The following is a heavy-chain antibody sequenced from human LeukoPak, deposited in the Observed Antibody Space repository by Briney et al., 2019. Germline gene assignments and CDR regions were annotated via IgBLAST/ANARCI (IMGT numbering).Heavy chain of an antibody. CDR3: TTVRQPYYYDSSGYYS. V-gene: IGHV3-15*01. J-gene: IGHJ4*02. CDR2: IKTKTEGGTT. CDR1: GFTFSNAW. D-gene: IGHD3-22*01. Sequence: GGSLRLSCAASGFTFSNAWMSWVRQAPGKGLEWVGRIKTKTEGGTTDYAAPVTGRLTISRDDSKNTLYLQMNSLRTDDTAVYYCTTVRQPYYYDSSGYYSWGQGTLVTVSS.